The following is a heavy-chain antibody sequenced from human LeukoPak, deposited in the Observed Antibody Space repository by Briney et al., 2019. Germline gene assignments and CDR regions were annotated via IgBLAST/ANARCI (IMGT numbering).Heavy chain of an antibody. D-gene: IGHD4-11*01. Sequence: SETLSLTCTVSGYSISSGYYWGWIRPRPGKGLEWIGNINHSGITYYNPSLKNRVTISVDTSKNQFSLKLNSVTAADTAVYYCARAGEGSNYAPVQYWGQGTLVTVSS. V-gene: IGHV4-38-2*02. J-gene: IGHJ4*02. CDR2: INHSGIT. CDR3: ARAGEGSNYAPVQY. CDR1: GYSISSGYY.